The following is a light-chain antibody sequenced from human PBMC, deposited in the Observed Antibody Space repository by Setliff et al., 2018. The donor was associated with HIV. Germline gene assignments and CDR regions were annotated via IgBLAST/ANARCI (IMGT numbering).Light chain of an antibody. V-gene: IGLV2-14*03. CDR3: NSYTSSSTVV. Sequence: QSVLTQPASASGAPGQSITISCTGTSSDVGGYNYVSWYQQHPGKAPKLMIYDVSNRPSGVSNRFSGSKSGNTASLTISGLQAEDEADYYCNSYTSSSTVVFGTGTKVTVL. CDR2: DVS. J-gene: IGLJ1*01. CDR1: SSDVGGYNY.